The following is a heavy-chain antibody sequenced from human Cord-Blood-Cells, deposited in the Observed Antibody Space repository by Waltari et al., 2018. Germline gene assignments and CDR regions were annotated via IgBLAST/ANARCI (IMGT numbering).Heavy chain of an antibody. CDR1: GVSISSYH. J-gene: IGHJ6*02. V-gene: IGHV4-59*01. Sequence: QVQLQESGPGLVKPSETLSLTCTVSGVSISSYHWGWTRTPPGKGLAWIGYIYDTGRTNYNPSLKSRVTMSVDTSKKQFSLKLSSVTAADTAVYYCARDTWGAYSSSDYYYYYGMDVWGQGTTVTVSS. D-gene: IGHD6-6*01. CDR3: ARDTWGAYSSSDYYYYYGMDV. CDR2: IYDTGRT.